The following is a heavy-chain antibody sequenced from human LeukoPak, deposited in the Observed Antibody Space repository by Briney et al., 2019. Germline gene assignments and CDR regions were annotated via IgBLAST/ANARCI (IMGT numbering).Heavy chain of an antibody. CDR3: ATKYYDFWSGYYPPDDY. V-gene: IGHV3-21*01. CDR1: GFTFSSYG. J-gene: IGHJ4*02. CDR2: ISSSSSYI. Sequence: GGSLRLSCAASGFTFSSYGMHWVRQAPGKGLEWVSSISSSSSYIYYADSVKGRFTISRDNAKNSLYLQMNSLRAEDTAVYYCATKYYDFWSGYYPPDDYWGQGTLVTVSS. D-gene: IGHD3-3*01.